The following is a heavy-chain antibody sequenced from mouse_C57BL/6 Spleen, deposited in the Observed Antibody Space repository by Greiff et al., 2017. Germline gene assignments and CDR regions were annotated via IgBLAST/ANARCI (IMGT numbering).Heavy chain of an antibody. CDR3: ARRGIYYGNYEYCFDY. Sequence: EVQLQQSVAELVRPGASVKLSCTASGYNINNTYMHWVKQRPEQGLEWIGRIDPANGNTKYTPKFQGKATITADTSSNTAYLQLSSLTSEDTAIYYCARRGIYYGNYEYCFDYWGQGTTLTVSS. V-gene: IGHV14-3*01. CDR2: IDPANGNT. J-gene: IGHJ2*01. CDR1: GYNINNTY. D-gene: IGHD2-1*01.